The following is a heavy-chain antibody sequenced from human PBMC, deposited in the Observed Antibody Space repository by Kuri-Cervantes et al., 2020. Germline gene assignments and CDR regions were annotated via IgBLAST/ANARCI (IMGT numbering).Heavy chain of an antibody. V-gene: IGHV1-58*01. CDR3: AVVLRYFDWVGPLIGH. CDR1: GFTFTSSA. CDR2: IVVGSGNT. Sequence: SVKVSCKASGFTFTSSAVQWVRQARGQRLEWIGWIVVGSGNTNYAQKFQGRVTITADKSTSTAYMELSSLRSEDTAVYYCAVVLRYFDWVGPLIGHWGQGTLVTVSS. D-gene: IGHD3-9*01. J-gene: IGHJ5*02.